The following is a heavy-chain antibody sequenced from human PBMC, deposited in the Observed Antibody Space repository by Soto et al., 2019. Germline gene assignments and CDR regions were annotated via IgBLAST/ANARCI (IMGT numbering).Heavy chain of an antibody. D-gene: IGHD3-22*01. CDR1: GYTFTGYY. CDR2: INPNSGGT. J-gene: IGHJ4*02. Sequence: GASVKVSCKASGYTFTGYYMHWVRQAPGQGLEWMGWINPNSGGTNYAQKFQGWVTMTRDTSISTAYMELSRLRSDDTAVYYCARSRGHYYDSSGYYEGFDYWGQGTLVTVSS. V-gene: IGHV1-2*04. CDR3: ARSRGHYYDSSGYYEGFDY.